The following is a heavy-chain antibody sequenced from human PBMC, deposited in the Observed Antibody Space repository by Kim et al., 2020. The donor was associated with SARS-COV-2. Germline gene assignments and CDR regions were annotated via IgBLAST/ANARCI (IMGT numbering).Heavy chain of an antibody. Sequence: ADSVKGRFTISRDNAKNSLYLQMNSLRAEDTAVYYCASGPWTTVTPGDYWGQGTLVTVSS. V-gene: IGHV3-11*01. D-gene: IGHD4-17*01. J-gene: IGHJ4*02. CDR3: ASGPWTTVTPGDY.